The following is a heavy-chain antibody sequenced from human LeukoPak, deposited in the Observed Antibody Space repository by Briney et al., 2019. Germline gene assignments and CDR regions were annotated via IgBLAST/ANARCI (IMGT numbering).Heavy chain of an antibody. J-gene: IGHJ4*02. CDR2: IYYSGST. D-gene: IGHD2-2*01. CDR1: GGSISSYY. Sequence: PSETLSLTCTVSGGSISSYYWSWIRQPPGKGLEWIGYIYYSGSTNYNPSLKSRVTISVDTSKNQFSLKLSSVTAADTAVYYCARDADCSSTSCYDPYFDYWGQGTLVTVSS. CDR3: ARDADCSSTSCYDPYFDY. V-gene: IGHV4-59*01.